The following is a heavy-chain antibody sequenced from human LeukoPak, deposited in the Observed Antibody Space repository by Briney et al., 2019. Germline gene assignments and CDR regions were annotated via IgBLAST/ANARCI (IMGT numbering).Heavy chain of an antibody. D-gene: IGHD5-12*01. Sequence: GGSLRLSCAASGFXFSTYAITWVRQAPGKGLKWVSAVRGSGTDTYYADSVKGRFTISRDNSKNTLYLQMTSLRAEDTAIYYCAKTSRRDSAYDSPFDYWGQGTLVTVSS. CDR3: AKTSRRDSAYDSPFDY. CDR2: VRGSGTDT. CDR1: GFXFSTYA. J-gene: IGHJ4*02. V-gene: IGHV3-23*01.